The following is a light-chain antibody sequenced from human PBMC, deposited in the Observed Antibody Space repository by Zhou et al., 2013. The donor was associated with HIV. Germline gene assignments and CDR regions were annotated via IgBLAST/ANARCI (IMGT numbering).Light chain of an antibody. CDR1: QSVSSNY. Sequence: EIVLTQSPDTLSLSPGERATLSCRASQSVSSNYLAWYQQKPGQAPRLLIYGASSRATGIPDRFSGSGSGTDFTLTISRLEPEDFAVYYCQQYGSSPSFGQGTKVEIK. V-gene: IGKV3-20*01. CDR3: QQYGSSPS. J-gene: IGKJ1*01. CDR2: GAS.